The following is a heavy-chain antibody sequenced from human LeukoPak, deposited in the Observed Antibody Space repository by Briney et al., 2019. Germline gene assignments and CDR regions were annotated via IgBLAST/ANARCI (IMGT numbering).Heavy chain of an antibody. CDR2: ISGSGGST. V-gene: IGHV3-23*01. D-gene: IGHD5-12*01. Sequence: GGSLRLSCAASGFTFSSYAMSWVRQAPGKGLEWVSAISGSGGSTYYADSVKGRFTISRDNSKNTLYLQMNSLRAEDTAVYYCAKGSGYDYCYGMDVWGQGTTVTVSS. CDR3: AKGSGYDYCYGMDV. CDR1: GFTFSSYA. J-gene: IGHJ6*02.